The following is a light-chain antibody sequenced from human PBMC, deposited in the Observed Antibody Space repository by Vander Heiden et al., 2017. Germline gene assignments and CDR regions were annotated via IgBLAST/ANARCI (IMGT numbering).Light chain of an antibody. CDR3: QKSFETPPT. V-gene: IGKV1-39*01. CDR2: GAS. CDR1: QSIERY. J-gene: IGKJ1*01. Sequence: DTQMTQSPSSLSASVGDRVTITCRASQSIERYLNWYQQKPGKAPKLLIYGASTLQSGVPSRFGGSGSGTEFTLTISSLQPEDFATYYCQKSFETPPTFGQGTNVDIK.